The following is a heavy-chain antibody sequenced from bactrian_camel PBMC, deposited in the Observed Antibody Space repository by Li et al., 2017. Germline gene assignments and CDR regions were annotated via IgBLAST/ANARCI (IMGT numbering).Heavy chain of an antibody. V-gene: IGHV3S68*01. Sequence: HVQLVESGGGSAPAGGSLRLSCAASAKPHPKNANYCMAWFRQAPGKEREGVAMIRALNGMTVYLESVKGRFTISKDNAKNTVYLQMSELKTEDNGVYFVAMNFGYWGHGTQVTVS. CDR2: IRALNGMT. CDR1: AKPHPKNANYC. D-gene: IGHD4*01. CDR3: AMNFGY. J-gene: IGHJ6*01.